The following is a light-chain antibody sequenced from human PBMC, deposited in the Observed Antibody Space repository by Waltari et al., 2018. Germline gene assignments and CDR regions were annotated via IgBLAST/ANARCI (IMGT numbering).Light chain of an antibody. V-gene: IGKV1-39*01. CDR1: QSISSY. Sequence: DIQMTQSPSSLSASVGDRVTITCRASQSISSYLNWYQQKPGKAPKLLIYGSSSLQSGVPSRFSGSGSRTEFTLTISSLRPEDFATYYCQQSYSTPWTFGQGTKVEIK. J-gene: IGKJ1*01. CDR2: GSS. CDR3: QQSYSTPWT.